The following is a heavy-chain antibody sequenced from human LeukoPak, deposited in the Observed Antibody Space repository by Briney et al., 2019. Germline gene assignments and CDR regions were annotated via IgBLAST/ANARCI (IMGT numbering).Heavy chain of an antibody. V-gene: IGHV3-30-3*01. Sequence: GGSLRLSCAASGFTFSSYAMHWVRQAPGKGLEWVAVISYDGSNKYYADSVKGRFTISRDNSKNTLYLQMNSLRAEDTAVYYCGRVPIRDYYYYGMDVWGEGTTVSVSS. CDR3: GRVPIRDYYYYGMDV. J-gene: IGHJ6*04. CDR2: ISYDGSNK. CDR1: GFTFSSYA. D-gene: IGHD1-1*01.